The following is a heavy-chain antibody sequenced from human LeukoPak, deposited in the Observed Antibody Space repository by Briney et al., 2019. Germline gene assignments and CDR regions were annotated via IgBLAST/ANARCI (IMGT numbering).Heavy chain of an antibody. J-gene: IGHJ4*02. CDR2: IKQEGSEK. CDR3: ARGFGWFFY. D-gene: IGHD3-9*01. CDR1: GFTFSSYW. Sequence: TGGSLRLSCAASGFTFSSYWMSWVRQAPGKGLEWVANIKQEGSEKYYVDSVRGRFSISRDNAENSLYLQMNSLRAEDTAVYYCARGFGWFFYWGQGTLVTVSS. V-gene: IGHV3-7*02.